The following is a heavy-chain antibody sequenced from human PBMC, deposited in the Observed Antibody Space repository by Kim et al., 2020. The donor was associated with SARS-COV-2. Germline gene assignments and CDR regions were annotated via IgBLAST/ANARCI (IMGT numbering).Heavy chain of an antibody. CDR2: ISSSSSYI. CDR1: GFTFSSYS. D-gene: IGHD1-26*01. Sequence: GGSLRLSCAASGFTFSSYSMNWVRQAPGKGLEWVSSISSSSSYIYYADSVKGRFTISRDNAKNSLYLQMNSLRAEDTAVYYCARAPPEWELRSGFDYWGQGTLVTVSS. J-gene: IGHJ4*02. V-gene: IGHV3-21*01. CDR3: ARAPPEWELRSGFDY.